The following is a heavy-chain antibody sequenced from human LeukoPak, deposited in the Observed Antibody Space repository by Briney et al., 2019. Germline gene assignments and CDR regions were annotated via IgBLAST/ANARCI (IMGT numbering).Heavy chain of an antibody. CDR1: GYTFTGYY. V-gene: IGHV1-69*13. J-gene: IGHJ4*02. CDR2: IIPIFGTA. Sequence: GASVKVSCKASGYTFTGYYMHWVRQAPGQGLEWMGGIIPIFGTANYAQKFQGRVTITADESTSTAYMELSSLRSEDTAVYYCARVAGSGWYEPFDYWGQGTLVTVSS. CDR3: ARVAGSGWYEPFDY. D-gene: IGHD6-19*01.